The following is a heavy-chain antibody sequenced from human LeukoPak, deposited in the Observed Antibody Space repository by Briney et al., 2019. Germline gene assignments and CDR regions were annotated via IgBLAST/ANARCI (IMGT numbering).Heavy chain of an antibody. V-gene: IGHV4-34*01. Sequence: PSETLSLTCTVSGGSISTYYWSWLRQPPGKGVEWIGEINHSGSTNYNPSLKRRVTISEEKSKKQFSQKLRYGNGADTAVYYCARSQDGYSGYDRFDYWGQGTLVTVSS. CDR3: ARSQDGYSGYDRFDY. D-gene: IGHD5-12*01. CDR1: GGSISTYY. CDR2: INHSGST. J-gene: IGHJ4*02.